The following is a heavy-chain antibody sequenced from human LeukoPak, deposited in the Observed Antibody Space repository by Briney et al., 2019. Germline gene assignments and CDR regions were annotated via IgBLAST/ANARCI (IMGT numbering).Heavy chain of an antibody. Sequence: ASVKVSCKASGYTFTSYGISWVRQAPGQGLEWMGCISAYNGNTNYAQKLQGRVTMTTDTSTSTAYMELRSLRSDDTAVYYCARSRKDYDFWSGYLTFDYWGQRTLVTVSS. CDR3: ARSRKDYDFWSGYLTFDY. J-gene: IGHJ4*02. CDR1: GYTFTSYG. D-gene: IGHD3-3*01. V-gene: IGHV1-18*01. CDR2: ISAYNGNT.